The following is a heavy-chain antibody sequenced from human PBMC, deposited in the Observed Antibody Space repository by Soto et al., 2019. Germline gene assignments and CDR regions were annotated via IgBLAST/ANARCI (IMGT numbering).Heavy chain of an antibody. CDR2: MHYSGST. CDR1: GGSISSSNYY. D-gene: IGHD3-10*01. Sequence: SETLSLTCTVSGGSISSSNYYWGWIRQPPGKGLEWIGTMHYSGSTNYNPSLKSRVTISVDTSKNQSSLKLSSVTAADTAVYYCARRTPLYASESSRFDPWGQGALVTVSS. V-gene: IGHV4-39*01. J-gene: IGHJ5*02. CDR3: ARRTPLYASESSRFDP.